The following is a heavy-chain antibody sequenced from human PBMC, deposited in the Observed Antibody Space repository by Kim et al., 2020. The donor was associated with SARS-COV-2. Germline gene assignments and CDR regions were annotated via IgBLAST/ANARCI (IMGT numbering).Heavy chain of an antibody. D-gene: IGHD3-10*01. Sequence: SETLSLTCTVSGGSISSYYWSWIRQPPGKGLEWIGYIYYSGSTNYNPSLKSRVTISVDTSKNQFSLKLSSVTAADTAVYYCARGTVGRGLGYWGQGTLVT. CDR1: GGSISSYY. CDR3: ARGTVGRGLGY. J-gene: IGHJ4*02. V-gene: IGHV4-59*08. CDR2: IYYSGST.